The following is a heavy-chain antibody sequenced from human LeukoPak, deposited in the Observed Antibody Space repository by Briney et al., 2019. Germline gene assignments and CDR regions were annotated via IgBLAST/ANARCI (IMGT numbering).Heavy chain of an antibody. J-gene: IGHJ6*04. CDR3: AELGITMIGGV. D-gene: IGHD3-10*02. V-gene: IGHV3-21*01. CDR1: GFTFSSYS. Sequence: GGSLRLSCAAAGFTFSSYSMNWVRQAPGKGLEWVASISSSSSYIYYADSVKGRFTISRDNAKNSLYLQMNSLRAEDTAVYYCAELGITMIGGVWGKGTTVTISS. CDR2: ISSSSSYI.